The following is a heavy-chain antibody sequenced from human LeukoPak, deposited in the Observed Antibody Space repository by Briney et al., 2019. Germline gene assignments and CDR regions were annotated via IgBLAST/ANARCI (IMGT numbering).Heavy chain of an antibody. Sequence: ASVKVSCKASGYTFTSYGITWVRQAPGQGVEWMGWVSAYVDNTNYVQKIQGRVTMTTDTSTSTAYMELRSLRSDDTAVYYCARDCIGCHGFSYGGQGTLVTVYS. V-gene: IGHV1-18*01. J-gene: IGHJ4*02. CDR2: VSAYVDNT. D-gene: IGHD1-26*01. CDR1: GYTFTSYG. CDR3: ARDCIGCHGFSY.